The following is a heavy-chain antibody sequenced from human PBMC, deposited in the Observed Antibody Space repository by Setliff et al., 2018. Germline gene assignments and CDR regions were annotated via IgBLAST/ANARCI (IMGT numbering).Heavy chain of an antibody. D-gene: IGHD6-19*01. CDR1: GYSISSDHY. J-gene: IGHJ6*03. Sequence: SETLSLTCAVSGYSISSDHYWGWIRQPPGKGLEWIGSIYHSGSAYYNPSLKSRVTISVDTSKNQFSLKLSSVTAADRAVYYCAGAISGWYSAYYYYMDVWGKGTTVTVSS. V-gene: IGHV4-38-2*01. CDR2: IYHSGSA. CDR3: AGAISGWYSAYYYYMDV.